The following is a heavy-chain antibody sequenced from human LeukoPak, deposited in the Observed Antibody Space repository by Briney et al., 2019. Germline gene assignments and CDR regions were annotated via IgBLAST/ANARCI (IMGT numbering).Heavy chain of an antibody. CDR1: GYTFTSYG. V-gene: IGHV1-18*01. CDR2: ISAYNGNT. J-gene: IGHJ4*02. CDR3: ARVVTIFGVVIIPDYFDY. D-gene: IGHD3-3*01. Sequence: ASVKVSCKASGYTFTSYGISWVRQAPGQGLEWMGWISAYNGNTNYAQKLQGRVTMTTDTSTSTAYMELRSLRSDDTAVYYCARVVTIFGVVIIPDYFDYWGQGTLVTVSS.